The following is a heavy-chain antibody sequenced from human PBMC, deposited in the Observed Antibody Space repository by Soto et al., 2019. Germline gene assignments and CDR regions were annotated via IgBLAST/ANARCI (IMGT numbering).Heavy chain of an antibody. CDR3: ARPRYHSNTFYYHFDS. D-gene: IGHD3-22*01. Sequence: PSETLSLTCAVYGGSLSGYYWSWIRQPPGKGLEWIGEMFHGGSTNYSPSLKSRVTISVDTSRNQFSLELSSVTAADTAVYYCARPRYHSNTFYYHFDSWGQGTLVTVSS. J-gene: IGHJ4*02. CDR2: MFHGGST. V-gene: IGHV4-34*12. CDR1: GGSLSGYY.